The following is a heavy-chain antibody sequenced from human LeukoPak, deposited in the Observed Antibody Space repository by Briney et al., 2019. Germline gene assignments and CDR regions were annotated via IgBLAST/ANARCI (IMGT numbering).Heavy chain of an antibody. Sequence: PSGGSLRLSCAISAFTFSKYDMNWVRQTPDKGLEWVAVIASHSRDAHYSDSVKGRFTISRDNSKDTLYLQMNSLRAEDTAVYYCARGEYYDSSGYLGYWGQGTLVTVSS. CDR1: AFTFSKYD. J-gene: IGHJ4*02. V-gene: IGHV3-30*03. CDR2: IASHSRDA. CDR3: ARGEYYDSSGYLGY. D-gene: IGHD3-22*01.